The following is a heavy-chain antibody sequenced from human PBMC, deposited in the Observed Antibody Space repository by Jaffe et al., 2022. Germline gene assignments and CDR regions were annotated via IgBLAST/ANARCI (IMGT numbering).Heavy chain of an antibody. CDR1: GFTFSSYE. J-gene: IGHJ4*01. D-gene: IGHD2-15*01. CDR2: ISSSGSTM. CDR3: ARDPGYCSGASCYSSYFDY. V-gene: IGHV3-48*03. Sequence: EVQLVESGGGLVQPGGSLRLSCAASGFTFSSYEMHWVRQAPGKGLEWVSYISSSGSTMFSADSVKGRFTISRDNAKNSLYLQINSLRPEDTAVYYCARDPGYCSGASCYSSYFDYWGHGTLVTVSS.